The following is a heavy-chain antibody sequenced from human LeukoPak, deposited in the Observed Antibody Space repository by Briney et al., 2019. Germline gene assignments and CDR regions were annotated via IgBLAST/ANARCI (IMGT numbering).Heavy chain of an antibody. Sequence: ASVKVSCKVSGYTLTELSMHWVRQAPGKGLEWMGGFDPEDGETIYAQKFQGRVTMTEDTSTDTAYMELRSLRSDDTAVYYCASGRRGKFYYFDYWGQGTLVTVSS. CDR1: GYTLTELS. V-gene: IGHV1-24*01. CDR3: ASGRRGKFYYFDY. CDR2: FDPEDGET. J-gene: IGHJ4*02. D-gene: IGHD6-25*01.